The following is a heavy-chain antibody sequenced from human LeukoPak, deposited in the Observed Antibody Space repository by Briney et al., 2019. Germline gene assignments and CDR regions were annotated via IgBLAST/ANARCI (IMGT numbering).Heavy chain of an antibody. CDR2: ISGSGGST. Sequence: GGSLRLSCAASGFPFSSYSMTWVRQAPGKGLEWVSAISGSGGSTYYADSVKGRFTISRDNSKNTLYLQMNSLRAEDTAVYYCAKLTTVTTIYYYGMDVWGQGTTVTVSS. V-gene: IGHV3-23*01. CDR3: AKLTTVTTIYYYGMDV. D-gene: IGHD4-11*01. J-gene: IGHJ6*02. CDR1: GFPFSSYS.